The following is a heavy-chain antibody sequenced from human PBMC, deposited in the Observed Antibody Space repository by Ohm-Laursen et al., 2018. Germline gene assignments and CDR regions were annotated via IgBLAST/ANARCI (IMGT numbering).Heavy chain of an antibody. CDR3: ARETPHACYFDY. J-gene: IGHJ4*02. Sequence: ASVKVSCKASGFTFTSYYVHWVRQAPGQGLEWMGIIKPSGVTTINAQKFQGRVTMTRDTSTSTVYMDLSSLTSEDTAVYFCARETPHACYFDYWGQGTLVTVSS. V-gene: IGHV1-46*01. CDR2: IKPSGVTT. D-gene: IGHD2-2*01. CDR1: GFTFTSYY.